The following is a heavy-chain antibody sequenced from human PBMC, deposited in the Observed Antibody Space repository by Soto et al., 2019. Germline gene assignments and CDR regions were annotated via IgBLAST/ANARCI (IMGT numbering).Heavy chain of an antibody. D-gene: IGHD3-3*02. Sequence: PXEXLKICCKGSGYXCATYWLVWVRHMPGKGLEFIGIIYPGDSDSRYNPSFQVQVTISADKSINTAYLKWRSLKASDNAMFYCARLLYHFWDGTHYNLYGMDVWGQGTPGTVSS. J-gene: IGHJ6*02. CDR2: IYPGDSDS. CDR3: ARLLYHFWDGTHYNLYGMDV. V-gene: IGHV5-51*01. CDR1: GYXCATYW.